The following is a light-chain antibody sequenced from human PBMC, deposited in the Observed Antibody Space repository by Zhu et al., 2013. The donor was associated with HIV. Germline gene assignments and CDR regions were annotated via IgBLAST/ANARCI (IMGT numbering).Light chain of an antibody. Sequence: ETVMTQSPATLSVSPGERATLSCRASQSVSSNLAWYQQIPGQAPRLLIYGASTRATGIPARFSGSGSGTEFTLTISSLQSEDFAVYYCQQYHYWPPWSFGQGTKVEIK. V-gene: IGKV3-15*01. CDR1: QSVSSN. CDR3: QQYHYWPPWS. CDR2: GAS. J-gene: IGKJ1*01.